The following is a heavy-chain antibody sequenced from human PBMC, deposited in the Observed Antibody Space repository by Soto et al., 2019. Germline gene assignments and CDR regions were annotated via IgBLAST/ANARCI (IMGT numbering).Heavy chain of an antibody. D-gene: IGHD2-15*01. V-gene: IGHV5-51*01. CDR1: GYSFTSYW. J-gene: IGHJ4*02. CDR3: AIPPYCSGDRYLHAY. CDR2: IYPGDSDT. Sequence: GESLKISCKGSGYSFTSYWIGWVRQMPGKGLEWMGIIYPGDSDTRYSPSFQGQVTISADKSISTAYLQWSSLKASDTAMYYCAIPPYCSGDRYLHAYRGQGTLDLGSS.